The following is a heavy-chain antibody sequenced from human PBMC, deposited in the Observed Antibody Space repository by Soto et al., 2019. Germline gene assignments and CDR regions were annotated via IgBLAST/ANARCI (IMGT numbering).Heavy chain of an antibody. Sequence: ASVKVSCKASGYTFTSYDINWVRQATGQGLEWMGWMNPNSGNTGYAQKFQGRVTMTRNTSISTAYMELSSLRSEDTAVYYCARMGSTHGGFDPWGQGTLVTVSS. CDR2: MNPNSGNT. CDR1: GYTFTSYD. D-gene: IGHD2-8*01. CDR3: ARMGSTHGGFDP. J-gene: IGHJ5*02. V-gene: IGHV1-8*01.